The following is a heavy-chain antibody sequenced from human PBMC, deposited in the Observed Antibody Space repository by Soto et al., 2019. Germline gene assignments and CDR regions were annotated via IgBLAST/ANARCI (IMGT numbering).Heavy chain of an antibody. D-gene: IGHD3-9*01. CDR3: ARQLPYYDILTGYYIDDGSGSAFEI. Sequence: APVKVSCKASGYTFTSYYMHWVRQAPGQGLEWMGIINPSGGSTSYAQKFQGRVTMTRDTSTSTVYMELSSLRSEDTAVYYCARQLPYYDILTGYYIDDGSGSAFEIWGQGTMVTVSS. J-gene: IGHJ3*02. CDR2: INPSGGST. V-gene: IGHV1-46*03. CDR1: GYTFTSYY.